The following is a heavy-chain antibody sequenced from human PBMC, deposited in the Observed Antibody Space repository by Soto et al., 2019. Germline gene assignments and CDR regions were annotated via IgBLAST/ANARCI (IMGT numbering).Heavy chain of an antibody. V-gene: IGHV6-1*01. CDR1: GDSVSNNRDA. Sequence: QVELQQSGPGLVQPSQTLSLTCAVSGDSVSNNRDAWNWIRQTPSRGLECLGRTYYRSGWFYHYAESLQGRITINVDTSKNHSSLQLISATPDDTAVYYCARDPPYSASILDYWGQGSLVTVSS. CDR2: TYYRSGWFY. J-gene: IGHJ4*02. CDR3: ARDPPYSASILDY. D-gene: IGHD4-4*01.